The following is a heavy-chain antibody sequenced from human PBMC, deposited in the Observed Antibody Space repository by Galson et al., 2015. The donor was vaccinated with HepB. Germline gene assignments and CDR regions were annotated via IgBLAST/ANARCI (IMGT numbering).Heavy chain of an antibody. CDR2: IWYDGSNK. J-gene: IGHJ4*02. V-gene: IGHV3-33*01. CDR3: ARATQTYYDFWSGPGDAGPFDY. CDR1: GFTFSSYG. D-gene: IGHD3-3*01. Sequence: SLRLSCAASGFTFSSYGMHWVRQAPGKGLEWVAVIWYDGSNKYYADSVKGRFTISRDNSKNTLYLQMNSLRAEDTAVYYCARATQTYYDFWSGPGDAGPFDYWGQGTLVTVSS.